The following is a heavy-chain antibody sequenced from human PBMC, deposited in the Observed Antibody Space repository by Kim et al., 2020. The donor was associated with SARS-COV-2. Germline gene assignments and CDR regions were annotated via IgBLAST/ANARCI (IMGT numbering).Heavy chain of an antibody. CDR2: ISAYNGNT. J-gene: IGHJ4*02. CDR1: GYTFTSYG. V-gene: IGHV1-18*01. Sequence: ASVKVSCKASGYTFTSYGISWVRQAPGQGLEWMGWISAYNGNTNYAQKLQGRVTMTTDTSTSTAYMELRSLRSDDTAVYYCARGLNYYDSSGLRVWHFDYWGQGTLVTVSS. CDR3: ARGLNYYDSSGLRVWHFDY. D-gene: IGHD3-22*01.